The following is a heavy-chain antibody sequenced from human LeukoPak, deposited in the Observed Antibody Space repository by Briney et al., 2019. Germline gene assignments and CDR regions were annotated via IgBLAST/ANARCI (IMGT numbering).Heavy chain of an antibody. CDR3: ARAGSWTFDY. CDR2: INHSGST. Sequence: SETLSLTCAVYGGSFSGYYWSWIRQPPGKGLEWIGEINHSGSTNYNPSLKSRVTISVDTPKNQFSLKLSSVTAADTAVYYCARAGSWTFDYWGQGTLVTVSS. CDR1: GGSFSGYY. J-gene: IGHJ4*02. V-gene: IGHV4-34*01. D-gene: IGHD6-13*01.